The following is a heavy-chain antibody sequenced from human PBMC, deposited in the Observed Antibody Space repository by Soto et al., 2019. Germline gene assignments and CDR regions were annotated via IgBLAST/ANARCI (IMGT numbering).Heavy chain of an antibody. CDR1: GFTFSSYA. D-gene: IGHD6-19*01. CDR3: AKYSSGWGFDY. CDR2: ISGSGGST. J-gene: IGHJ4*02. V-gene: IGHV3-23*01. Sequence: PVGSLRLSCAASGFTFSSYAMSWGRQAPVKGLEWVSAISGSGGSTYYADSVKGRFTISRDNSKNTLYLQMNSLRAEDTAVYYCAKYSSGWGFDYWGQGTLVTVSS.